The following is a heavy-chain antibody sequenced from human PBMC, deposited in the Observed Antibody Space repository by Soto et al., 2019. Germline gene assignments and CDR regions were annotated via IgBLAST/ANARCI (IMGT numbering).Heavy chain of an antibody. CDR2: IYPGDSDT. CDR3: ARHGGDIVVVPAAPATFYGMDV. J-gene: IGHJ6*02. V-gene: IGHV5-51*01. D-gene: IGHD2-2*01. Sequence: GESLKSSCKGSVYSFTRYWIGCVRQMPGKGLEWMGIIYPGDSDTRYSPSFQGQVTISADKSISTAYLQWSSLKASDTAMYYCARHGGDIVVVPAAPATFYGMDVWGQGTTVTVSS. CDR1: VYSFTRYW.